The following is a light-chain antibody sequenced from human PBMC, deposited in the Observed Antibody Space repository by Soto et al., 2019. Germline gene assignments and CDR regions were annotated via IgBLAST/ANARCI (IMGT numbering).Light chain of an antibody. Sequence: QSALTQPASVSGSPGQSITISCTGTSSDVVGYNYVSWYQQHPGKAPKLMIYDVTNRPSGVAYRFSGSKFGNTASLTISGLQAEDEADYYCSSYTSSAVIFGGGTKLTVL. CDR3: SSYTSSAVI. CDR1: SSDVVGYNY. J-gene: IGLJ2*01. CDR2: DVT. V-gene: IGLV2-14*01.